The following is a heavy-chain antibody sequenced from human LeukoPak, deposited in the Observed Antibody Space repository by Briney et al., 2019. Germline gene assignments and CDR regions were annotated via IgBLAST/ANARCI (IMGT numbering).Heavy chain of an antibody. CDR1: GFTVSSNY. CDR3: ARGGAYVRFLEWLIDY. Sequence: HPGGSLRLSCAASGFTVSSNYMSWVRQAPGKGLEWVSVIYSGGSTYYADSVKGRFTISRDNSKNTLYLQMNSLRAEDTAVYYCARGGAYVRFLEWLIDYWGQGTLVTVSS. D-gene: IGHD3-3*01. J-gene: IGHJ4*02. V-gene: IGHV3-66*01. CDR2: IYSGGST.